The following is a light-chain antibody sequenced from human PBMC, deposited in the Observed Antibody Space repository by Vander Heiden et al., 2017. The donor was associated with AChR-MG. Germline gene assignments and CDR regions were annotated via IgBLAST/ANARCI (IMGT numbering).Light chain of an antibody. J-gene: IGLJ2*01. CDR1: SSDAGGYNY. Sequence: QSALTQPASVSGSPGQSITISCTGTSSDAGGYNYVSWYQQHPGKAPKLMRYDVSKRPSGVSNRFSGSKSGNTASLTISGLQAEDEADYYCSSSTSSSTLVVFGGGTKLTVL. CDR2: DVS. CDR3: SSSTSSSTLVV. V-gene: IGLV2-14*01.